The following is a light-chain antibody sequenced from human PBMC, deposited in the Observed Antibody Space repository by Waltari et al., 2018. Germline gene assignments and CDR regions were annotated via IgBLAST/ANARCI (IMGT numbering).Light chain of an antibody. Sequence: DIVVTQSPDSLAVSLGERATINCKSSQTLLYNANKKNYLAWYQQKPGQPPKLLIYWASTREVGVPERFRGSGSGPDFALTINDLQPEDVAVYFCQQYFNYPPLFGQGTRLEI. J-gene: IGKJ2*01. V-gene: IGKV4-1*01. CDR2: WAS. CDR1: QTLLYNANKKNY. CDR3: QQYFNYPPL.